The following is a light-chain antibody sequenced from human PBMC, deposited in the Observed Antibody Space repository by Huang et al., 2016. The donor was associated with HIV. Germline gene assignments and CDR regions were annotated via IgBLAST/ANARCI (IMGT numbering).Light chain of an antibody. V-gene: IGKV2-28*01. J-gene: IGKJ5*01. CDR3: MQALETPIT. Sequence: DIVMTQSPLSLLVTPGEPASISCKSSQGLLHSNGYNYLDWYLQKPGQSPQLLISLVSNRSSGVPDRFSGSGSGTDFTLKISRVEAEDVVFYYCMQALETPITFGQGTRLEIK. CDR2: LVS. CDR1: QGLLHSNGYNY.